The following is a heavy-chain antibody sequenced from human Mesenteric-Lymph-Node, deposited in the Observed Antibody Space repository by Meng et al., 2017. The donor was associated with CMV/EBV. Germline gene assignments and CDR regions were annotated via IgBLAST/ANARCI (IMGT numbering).Heavy chain of an antibody. Sequence: KASGYTFTSYYIHWVRQDPGRGREWMGVINPSGGATSYAQKFQGRITMTRDTSTSTVYMELSSLRSEDTAMYYCANVYGSGNYPDYWGQGTLVTVSS. CDR1: GYTFTSYY. CDR2: INPSGGAT. J-gene: IGHJ4*02. D-gene: IGHD3-10*01. V-gene: IGHV1-46*01. CDR3: ANVYGSGNYPDY.